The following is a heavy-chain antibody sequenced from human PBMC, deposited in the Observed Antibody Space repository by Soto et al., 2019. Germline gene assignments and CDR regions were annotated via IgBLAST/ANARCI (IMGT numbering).Heavy chain of an antibody. V-gene: IGHV4-30-4*01. CDR3: ATGPSGDKVDS. J-gene: IGHJ4*02. D-gene: IGHD2-21*02. Sequence: QVQLQESGPGLLKPSQTLSLTCAVSGGSIRHVYYYWSWIRQLPDKGLEWIGHIYNGGSTYNNPSRTSRVAISVDTSRNHFSLQLTSVRAADTALYYWATGPSGDKVDSWGQGILGTVSA. CDR2: IYNGGST. CDR1: GGSIRHVYYY.